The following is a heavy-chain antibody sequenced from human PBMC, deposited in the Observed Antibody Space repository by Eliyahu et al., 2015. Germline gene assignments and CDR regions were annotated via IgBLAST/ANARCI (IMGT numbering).Heavy chain of an antibody. CDR3: ARRLMDV. J-gene: IGHJ6*02. V-gene: IGHV5-51*01. CDR1: GYDFVNYW. Sequence: EVXLVQSGAEXKKPGESLKISCRGFGYDFVNYWIAWVRQMPGRGLEWMGMVYPGDSNTRYSPAFQGQVTISVDKSINTAYLHWSSLKASDSAIYYCARRLMDVWGQGTTVTVS. CDR2: VYPGDSNT.